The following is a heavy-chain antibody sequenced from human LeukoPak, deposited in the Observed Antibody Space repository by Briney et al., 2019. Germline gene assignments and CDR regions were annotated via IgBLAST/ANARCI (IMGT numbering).Heavy chain of an antibody. Sequence: ASVKVSCKASGYTFTSYGISWVRQAPGQGLEWMGWINTSTGNPTYAQGFTGRFVFSLDTSVSTAYLQISSLKAEDTAVYYCARGSYDFWSGYWGVGDYYYYMDVWGKGTTVTVSS. CDR2: INTSTGNP. D-gene: IGHD3-3*01. V-gene: IGHV7-4-1*02. CDR1: GYTFTSYG. J-gene: IGHJ6*03. CDR3: ARGSYDFWSGYWGVGDYYYYMDV.